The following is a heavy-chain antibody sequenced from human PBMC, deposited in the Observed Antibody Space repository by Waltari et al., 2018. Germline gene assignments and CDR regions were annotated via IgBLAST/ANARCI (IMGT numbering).Heavy chain of an antibody. Sequence: EVQLVESGGGLVKPGGSLRLSCAASGFTFSSYSMNWVRQAPGKGLEWVSSISSSSSYIYYADSVKGRFTISRDDSKNSLYLQMNSLKTEDTAVYYCARAPSWYGSGPDYWGQGTLVTVSS. V-gene: IGHV3-21*04. J-gene: IGHJ4*02. CDR1: GFTFSSYS. CDR3: ARAPSWYGSGPDY. CDR2: ISSSSSYI. D-gene: IGHD3-10*01.